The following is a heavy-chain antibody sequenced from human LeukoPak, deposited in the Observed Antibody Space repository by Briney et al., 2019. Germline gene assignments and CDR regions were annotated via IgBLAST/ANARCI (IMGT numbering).Heavy chain of an antibody. V-gene: IGHV1-69*13. CDR3: ARDYPVTTGHYYGMDV. CDR1: GGTFSSYA. J-gene: IGHJ6*02. CDR2: IIPIFGTA. Sequence: GVSVKVSCKASGGTFSSYAISWVRQAPGQGLEWMGGIIPIFGTANHAQKFQGRVTITADESTSTAYMELSSLRSEDTAVYYCARDYPVTTGHYYGMDVWGQGTTVTVSS. D-gene: IGHD4-17*01.